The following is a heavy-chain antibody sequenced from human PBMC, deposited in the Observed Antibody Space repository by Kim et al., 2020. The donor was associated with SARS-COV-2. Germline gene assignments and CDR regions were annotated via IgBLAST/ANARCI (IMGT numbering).Heavy chain of an antibody. V-gene: IGHV1-8*01. Sequence: ASVKVSCKASGYTFTSYDINWVRQATGQGLEWMGWMNPNSGNTGYAQKFQGRVTMTRNTSISTAYMELSSLRSEDTAVYYCARWGTIAVAGILGRPAVLRPYYYYYYGMDVWGQGTTVTVSS. D-gene: IGHD6-19*01. J-gene: IGHJ6*02. CDR1: GYTFTSYD. CDR3: ARWGTIAVAGILGRPAVLRPYYYYYYGMDV. CDR2: MNPNSGNT.